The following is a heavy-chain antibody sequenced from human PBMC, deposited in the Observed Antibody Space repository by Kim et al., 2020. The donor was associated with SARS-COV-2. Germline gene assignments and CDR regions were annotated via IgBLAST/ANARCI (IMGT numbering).Heavy chain of an antibody. V-gene: IGHV3-30*01. J-gene: IGHJ4*02. Sequence: DSVKGRFTISRDNSKNTLYLQMNSLRAEDTAVYYCARQDTEDTAMATFDYWGQGTLVTVSS. D-gene: IGHD5-18*01. CDR3: ARQDTEDTAMATFDY.